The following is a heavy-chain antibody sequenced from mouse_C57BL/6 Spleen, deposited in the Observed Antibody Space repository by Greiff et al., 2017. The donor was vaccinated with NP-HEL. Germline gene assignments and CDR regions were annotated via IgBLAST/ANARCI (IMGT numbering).Heavy chain of an antibody. D-gene: IGHD1-1*01. J-gene: IGHJ2*01. CDR1: GYSITSDYA. CDR3: ARDYYGSSYLYYFDY. V-gene: IGHV3-2*02. Sequence: EVKLMESGPGLVKPSQSLSLTCTVTGYSITSDYAWNWIRQFPGNKLEWMGYISYSGSTSYNPSLKSRISITRDTSKNQFFLQLNSVTTEDTATYYCARDYYGSSYLYYFDYWGQGTTLTVSS. CDR2: ISYSGST.